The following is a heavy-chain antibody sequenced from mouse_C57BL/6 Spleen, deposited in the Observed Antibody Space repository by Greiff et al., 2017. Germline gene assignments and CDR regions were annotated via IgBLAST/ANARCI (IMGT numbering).Heavy chain of an antibody. CDR2: ISDGGSYT. CDR1: GFTFSSYA. D-gene: IGHD2-4*01. J-gene: IGHJ3*01. V-gene: IGHV5-4*01. Sequence: EVMLVESGGGLVKPGGSLKLSCAASGFTFSSYAMSWVRQTPEKRLEWVATISDGGSYTYYPDNVKGRFTISRDKAKNNLYLQMSHLKSEDTAMYYCARDDYDYTWFAYWGQGTLVTVSA. CDR3: ARDDYDYTWFAY.